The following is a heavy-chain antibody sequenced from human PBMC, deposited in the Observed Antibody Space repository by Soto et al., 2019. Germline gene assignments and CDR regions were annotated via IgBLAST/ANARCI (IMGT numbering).Heavy chain of an antibody. CDR2: INAGNGNT. V-gene: IGHV1-3*01. D-gene: IGHD2-15*01. CDR3: ARVAGSAYYYYYGMDV. J-gene: IGHJ6*02. CDR1: GYPLTSYD. Sequence: XSVKVACTASGYPLTSYDMQWVRQAPGQRLEWMGWINAGNGNTKYSRKFQGRVTITRDTSASTAYMELSSLRSEDTAVYYCARVAGSAYYYYYGMDVWGQGTTVTVPS.